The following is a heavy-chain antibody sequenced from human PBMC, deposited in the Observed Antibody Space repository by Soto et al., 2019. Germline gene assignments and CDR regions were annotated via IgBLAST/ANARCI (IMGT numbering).Heavy chain of an antibody. CDR3: AMVDVYVTPSPQDV. Sequence: QVQLVQSRAEVKNPGASVKVSCKASGYSFTRYGIAWARQAPGQGLEWMGWINTYNGNTNDAQHLQGRVNLTTDTSTSTAYMELTILRSNDTAIYYCAMVDVYVTPSPQDVWGQGTTVIVSS. CDR1: GYSFTRYG. CDR2: INTYNGNT. V-gene: IGHV1-18*01. D-gene: IGHD3-16*01. J-gene: IGHJ6*02.